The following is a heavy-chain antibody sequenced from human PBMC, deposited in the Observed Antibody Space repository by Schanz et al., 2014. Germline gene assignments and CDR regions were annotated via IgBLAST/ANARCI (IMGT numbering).Heavy chain of an antibody. Sequence: VQLEQSGAEVKKPGSSVKVSCKASGYTFSSYGITWVRQAPGQGLEWMGRIIPILGIANYAQNFQGRVTITADKSTSTAYMELTSLRSEDTAVYYCAGTYCSSTSCYTGYYYMDVWGKGTTVTVSS. CDR1: GYTFSSYG. D-gene: IGHD2-2*02. CDR3: AGTYCSSTSCYTGYYYMDV. V-gene: IGHV1-69*02. CDR2: IIPILGIA. J-gene: IGHJ6*03.